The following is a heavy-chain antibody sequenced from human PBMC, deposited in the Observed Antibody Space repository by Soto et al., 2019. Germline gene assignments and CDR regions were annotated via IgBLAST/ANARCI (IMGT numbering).Heavy chain of an antibody. D-gene: IGHD2-21*02. CDR3: ARDSGTVAAIPFDY. CDR1: GGTFSSYT. V-gene: IGHV1-69*04. CDR2: IIPILGIA. Sequence: SVKVSCKASGGTFSSYTISWVRQAPGQGLEWMGRIIPILGIANYAQKFQGRVTITADKSTSTAYMELRSLRSDDTAVYYCARDSGTVAAIPFDYWGQGTRVTVSS. J-gene: IGHJ4*02.